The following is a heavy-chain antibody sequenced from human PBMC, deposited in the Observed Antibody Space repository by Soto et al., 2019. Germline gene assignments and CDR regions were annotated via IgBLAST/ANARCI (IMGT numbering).Heavy chain of an antibody. V-gene: IGHV4-30-4*08. D-gene: IGHD3-10*02. J-gene: IGHJ3*01. CDR1: GASISSGAYY. CDR2: IFHSGET. Sequence: QVQLQESGPGLVKPSETLSLTCTVSGASISSGAYYWSWIRQSPGKGLQWNGYIFHSGETYYTPALGSRLSISISASKNQFSLNLNSVTAADTAVYFCARSHYVLGAFDVWCPGTVVTVSS. CDR3: ARSHYVLGAFDV.